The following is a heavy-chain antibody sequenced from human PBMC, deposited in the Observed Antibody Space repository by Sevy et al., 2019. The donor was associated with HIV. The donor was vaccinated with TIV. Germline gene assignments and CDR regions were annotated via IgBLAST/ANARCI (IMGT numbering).Heavy chain of an antibody. J-gene: IGHJ6*02. CDR1: RLTFSSSS. V-gene: IGHV3-48*02. D-gene: IGHD3-3*01. CDR2: ISSSSTTI. Sequence: GGSLRLSCAASRLTFSSSSVNWVRQTPGKGLEWVSYISSSSTTIYYADSVKGRFTISRDNAKNSLYLQMNSLRDKDTAVYYCARGFMGADYYYGMDVWGQGTTVTVSS. CDR3: ARGFMGADYYYGMDV.